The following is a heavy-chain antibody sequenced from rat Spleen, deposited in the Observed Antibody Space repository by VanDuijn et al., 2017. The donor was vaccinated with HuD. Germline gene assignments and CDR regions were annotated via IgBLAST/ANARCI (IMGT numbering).Heavy chain of an antibody. CDR2: INTDGGGT. J-gene: IGHJ2*01. V-gene: IGHV5-58*01. CDR1: GFTFSSYW. D-gene: IGHD4-4*01. CDR3: AKDGGYRFDY. Sequence: EVQLVETGGGLVQPGRSLKLSCVASGFTFSSYWMYWIRQAPGKGLEWVSSINTDGGGTYYPDSVKGRFTISRDNAENTVYLQMNTLRSEDTATYYCAKDGGYRFDYWGQGVMVTVSS.